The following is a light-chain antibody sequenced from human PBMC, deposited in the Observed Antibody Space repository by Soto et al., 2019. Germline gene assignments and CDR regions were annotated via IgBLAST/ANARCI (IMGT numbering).Light chain of an antibody. Sequence: QSVLTQPPSVSGAPGQRVTISCSGSSSNIGAGYDVHWYQQPPGTAPRLLICGNSRRPSGVPDRFSGSKSGTSASLAITGLQAEDEADYYCASWDSSLNGLVFGGGTKLTVL. CDR1: SSNIGAGYD. V-gene: IGLV1-40*01. CDR2: GNS. J-gene: IGLJ2*01. CDR3: ASWDSSLNGLV.